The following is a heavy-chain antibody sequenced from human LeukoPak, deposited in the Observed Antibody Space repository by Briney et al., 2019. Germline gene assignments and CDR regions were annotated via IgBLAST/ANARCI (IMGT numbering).Heavy chain of an antibody. V-gene: IGHV3-30-3*01. Sequence: GGSLRLSCAASGFTFSSYAMHWVRQAPGKGLEWVAVISYDGSNKYYADSVKGRFTISRDNSKNTLYLQMNSLRAEDTAVYYCARQTGAPGLGDAFDIWGQGTMVTVSS. D-gene: IGHD3-16*01. CDR3: ARQTGAPGLGDAFDI. J-gene: IGHJ3*02. CDR1: GFTFSSYA. CDR2: ISYDGSNK.